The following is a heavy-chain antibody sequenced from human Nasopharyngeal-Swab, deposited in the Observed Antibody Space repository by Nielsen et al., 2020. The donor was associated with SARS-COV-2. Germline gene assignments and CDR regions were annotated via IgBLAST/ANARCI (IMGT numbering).Heavy chain of an antibody. Sequence: GESLKISCAASGFTFDNYEMNWVRQAPGKGLEWVAVISYDGSNKYYADSVKGRFTISRDNSKNTLYLQMNSLRAEDTAVYYCARPSSGSYQSYFDYWGQGTLVTVSS. CDR3: ARPSSGSYQSYFDY. V-gene: IGHV3-30-3*01. J-gene: IGHJ4*02. CDR1: GFTFDNYE. D-gene: IGHD1-26*01. CDR2: ISYDGSNK.